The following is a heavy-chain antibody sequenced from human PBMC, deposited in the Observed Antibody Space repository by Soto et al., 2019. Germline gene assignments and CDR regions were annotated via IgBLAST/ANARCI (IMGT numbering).Heavy chain of an antibody. CDR1: GFTFSNAW. CDR3: TTVPSSLWYFDL. V-gene: IGHV3-15*01. CDR2: IKSKTDDGTT. Sequence: GGSLRLSCAASGFTFSNAWMSWVRQAPGKGLEWVGRIKSKTDDGTTDYAAPVKGRFTISREDPKNTLYLQMNSLKTEDTAVYYCTTVPSSLWYFDLWGRGTLVTVPQ. J-gene: IGHJ2*01. D-gene: IGHD6-13*01.